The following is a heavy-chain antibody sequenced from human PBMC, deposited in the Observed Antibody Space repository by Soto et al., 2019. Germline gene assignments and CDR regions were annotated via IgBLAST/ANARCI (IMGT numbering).Heavy chain of an antibody. CDR2: IIPIFGTA. CDR3: AREVSGGNSGRYDY. J-gene: IGHJ4*02. V-gene: IGHV1-69*12. Sequence: QVQLVQSGAEVKKPGSSVKVSCKASGGTFSSYAISWVRQAPGQGLEGMGGIIPIFGTANYAQKFQGRVTSTADESTSTADMELSSLRSEDTAVYYCAREVSGGNSGRYDYRGQGTLVTVSS. CDR1: GGTFSSYA. D-gene: IGHD2-21*02.